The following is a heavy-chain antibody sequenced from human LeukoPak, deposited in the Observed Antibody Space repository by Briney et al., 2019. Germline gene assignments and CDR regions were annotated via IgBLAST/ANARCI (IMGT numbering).Heavy chain of an antibody. CDR3: ATRQSSSWYYYYGMDV. V-gene: IGHV1-8*01. D-gene: IGHD6-13*01. J-gene: IGHJ6*02. CDR2: MNPNSGNT. Sequence: ASVKVSCKASGYTFTSYGINWVRQATGQGLEWMGWMNPNSGNTGYAQKFQGRVTMTRNTSISTAYMELSSLRSEDTAVYYCATRQSSSWYYYYGMDVWGQGTTVTVSS. CDR1: GYTFTSYG.